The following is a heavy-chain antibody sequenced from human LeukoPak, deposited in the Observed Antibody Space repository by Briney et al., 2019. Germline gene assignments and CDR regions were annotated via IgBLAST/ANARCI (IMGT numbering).Heavy chain of an antibody. CDR2: IYYSGST. J-gene: IGHJ6*02. CDR3: ARDAGKKYYDFWSGSGMDV. Sequence: SETLSLTCTVSGGSISSYYWSWIRQPPGKGLEWIGYIYYSGSTNYNPSLKSRVTISVDTSKNQFSLKLSSATAADTAVYYCARDAGKKYYDFWSGSGMDVWGQGTTVTVSS. D-gene: IGHD3-3*01. CDR1: GGSISSYY. V-gene: IGHV4-59*01.